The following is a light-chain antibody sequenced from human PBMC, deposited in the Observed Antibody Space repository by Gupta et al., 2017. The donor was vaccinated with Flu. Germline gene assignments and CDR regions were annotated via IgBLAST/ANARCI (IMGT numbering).Light chain of an antibody. J-gene: IGLJ3*02. Sequence: QSVLTQPPSASGTPGQRVTISCFGSSSNIGSNSVNWYQQLPRTAPRLLIYSGNRRPPGVPDRLSGSKSGTSASLAISGLQPEDEADYYCAALDDSLNGPVFGGGTKVTVL. CDR2: SGN. V-gene: IGLV1-44*01. CDR1: SSNIGSNS. CDR3: AALDDSLNGPV.